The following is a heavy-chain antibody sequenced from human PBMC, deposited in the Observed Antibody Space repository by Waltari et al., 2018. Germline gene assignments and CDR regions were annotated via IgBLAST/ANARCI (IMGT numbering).Heavy chain of an antibody. CDR2: LDPADGDT. CDR1: GYTLTELS. CDR3: ATLLKGDWFDP. Sequence: QVQLVQSGAEVKKPGASVKVSCKVSGYTLTELSMHWVRQAPGQGLEWMGGLDPADGDTTYAQKFQGRVTMTEDTSTDPAYMALSSPRSEDTAVYYCATLLKGDWFDPWGQGTLVTVSS. V-gene: IGHV1-24*01. J-gene: IGHJ5*02.